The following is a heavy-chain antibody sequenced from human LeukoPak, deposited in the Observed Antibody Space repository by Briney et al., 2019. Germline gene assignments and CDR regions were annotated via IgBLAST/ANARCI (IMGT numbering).Heavy chain of an antibody. CDR2: IYDSGST. CDR1: GGSISGYY. D-gene: IGHD5-12*01. V-gene: IGHV4-59*01. J-gene: IGHJ6*02. CDR3: ARGSSGYDSFYYYGMDV. Sequence: SETLSLTCTVSGGSISGYYWSWIRQPPGKGLEWIGYIYDSGSTNYNPSLKSRVTISVDTSKNQFSLKLSSVTAADTAVYFCARGSSGYDSFYYYGMDVWGQGTTVTVSS.